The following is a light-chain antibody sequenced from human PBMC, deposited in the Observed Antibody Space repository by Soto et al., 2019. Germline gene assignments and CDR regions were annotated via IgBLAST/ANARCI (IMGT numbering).Light chain of an antibody. J-gene: IGKJ1*01. Sequence: LGFTQSPSTLPVSPGERATLSCRASQSVSSSYLAWYQQKPGQAPRLLIYDASNRATGIPARFSGSGSGTDFTLTISSLEPEDFAVYYCQQYNNWPPRTFGQGTKVDI. CDR2: DAS. CDR3: QQYNNWPPRT. V-gene: IGKV3-11*01. CDR1: QSVSSSY.